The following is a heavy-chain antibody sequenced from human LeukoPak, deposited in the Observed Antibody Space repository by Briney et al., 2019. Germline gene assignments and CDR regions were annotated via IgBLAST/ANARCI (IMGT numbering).Heavy chain of an antibody. D-gene: IGHD2/OR15-2a*01. CDR3: ARPYSTGIRDAYDM. V-gene: IGHV5-51*01. CDR1: GYSFTSYW. CDR2: IYPGDSDA. J-gene: IGHJ3*02. Sequence: GESLTISCTASGYSFTSYWIAGVRQMPGAGLEWMGTIYPGDSDARYSPAFQGQFTLSVDRSTTTAYLQWPSLKASDTAMYYCARPYSTGIRDAYDMWGQGTMVIVSS.